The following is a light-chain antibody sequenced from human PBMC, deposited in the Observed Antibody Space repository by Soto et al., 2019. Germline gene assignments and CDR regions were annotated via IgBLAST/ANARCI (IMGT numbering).Light chain of an antibody. CDR3: SSYTSSSPYVI. CDR1: SSDVGGSNY. Sequence: QSALTQPASVSGSPGQSITISCTGTSSDVGGSNYVSWYQQHPGKAPKLIIYDVSNRPSGVSNRFSGSKSGNTASLTISGLQAEDEADYYCSSYTSSSPYVIFGGGTKVTVL. V-gene: IGLV2-14*01. J-gene: IGLJ2*01. CDR2: DVS.